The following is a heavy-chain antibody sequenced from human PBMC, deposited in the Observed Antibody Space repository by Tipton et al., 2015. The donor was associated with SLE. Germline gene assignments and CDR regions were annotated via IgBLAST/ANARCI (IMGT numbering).Heavy chain of an antibody. Sequence: SLRLSCAASGFTFSDYYMSWIRQAPEKGLEWVSYISGSTSYTNYADSVKGRFTISRDNAKNSLYLQMNSLRAEDTAVYYCARDRSRHLGDYFDYWGQGTLVTVSS. CDR1: GFTFSDYY. CDR2: ISGSTSYT. V-gene: IGHV3-11*05. J-gene: IGHJ4*02. CDR3: ARDRSRHLGDYFDY. D-gene: IGHD3-16*01.